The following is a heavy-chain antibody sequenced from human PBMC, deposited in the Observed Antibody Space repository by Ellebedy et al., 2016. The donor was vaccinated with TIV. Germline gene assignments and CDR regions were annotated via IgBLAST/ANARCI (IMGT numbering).Heavy chain of an antibody. J-gene: IGHJ4*02. Sequence: GESLKISCIASGFTFSSYAMHWVRQAPGKGLEWVAVISYDVNNKYNADSVKGRFTISRDNSRNTLYLQMNSLRGEDTAVYYCAKVLISDYWGPGVYWGQGTLVTVSS. CDR2: ISYDVNNK. V-gene: IGHV3-30-3*01. CDR1: GFTFSSYA. D-gene: IGHD4-17*01. CDR3: AKVLISDYWGPGVY.